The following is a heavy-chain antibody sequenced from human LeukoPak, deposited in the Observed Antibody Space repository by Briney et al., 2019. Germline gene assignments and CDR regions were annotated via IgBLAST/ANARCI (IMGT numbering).Heavy chain of an antibody. CDR2: IGDTT. D-gene: IGHD4-23*01. J-gene: IGHJ4*02. CDR1: GFTFGSYA. CDR3: AISANGGNSFWNY. V-gene: IGHV3-23*01. Sequence: GGSLRLSCAASGFTFGSYAMSWVRQAPGKGLEWVSTIGDTTYYADSVKGQFTISRDNAKNSVYLQMNSLRAEDTAVYYCAISANGGNSFWNYWGQGTLVTVSS.